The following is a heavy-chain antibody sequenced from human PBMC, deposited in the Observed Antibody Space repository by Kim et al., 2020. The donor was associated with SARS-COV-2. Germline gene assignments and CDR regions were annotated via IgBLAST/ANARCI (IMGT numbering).Heavy chain of an antibody. CDR3: ARAYGDFDSAFHI. J-gene: IGHJ3*02. Sequence: SETLSLTCAVSGGSISSSNWWSWVRQPPGKGLEWIGEIYHSGSTNYNPSLKSRVTISVDKSKNQFSLKLSSVTAADTAVYYCARAYGDFDSAFHIWGQEKMVTVSS. CDR1: GGSISSSNW. CDR2: IYHSGST. V-gene: IGHV4-4*02. D-gene: IGHD4-17*01.